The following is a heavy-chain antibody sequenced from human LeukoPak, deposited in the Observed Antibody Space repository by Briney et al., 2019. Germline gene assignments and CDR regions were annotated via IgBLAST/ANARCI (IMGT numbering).Heavy chain of an antibody. CDR3: AREGLSTDDAFDI. Sequence: PSETLSLTCTVSGASITTYYWSWIRQPPGKGLEYIGQIHSSGSANYNPSLKSRVTISVDTSKNQFSLKLSSVTAADTAVYYCAREGLSTDDAFDIWGQGTMVTVSS. J-gene: IGHJ3*02. CDR1: GASITTYY. V-gene: IGHV4-59*01. D-gene: IGHD2-2*01. CDR2: IHSSGSA.